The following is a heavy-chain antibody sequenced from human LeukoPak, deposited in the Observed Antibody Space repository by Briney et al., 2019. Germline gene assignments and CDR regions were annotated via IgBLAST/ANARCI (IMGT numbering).Heavy chain of an antibody. CDR3: AKVWSYDYVWGSYRPYFDY. V-gene: IGHV3-23*01. D-gene: IGHD3-16*02. J-gene: IGHJ4*02. Sequence: GGSLRLSCAASGFTLSSYDLSWVRQAPGKGLEWVSGISDSGGSTSYADSVKGRFTISRDNSKNTLYLQMNSLRAEDTAVYYCAKVWSYDYVWGSYRPYFDYWGQGTLVTVSS. CDR1: GFTLSSYD. CDR2: ISDSGGST.